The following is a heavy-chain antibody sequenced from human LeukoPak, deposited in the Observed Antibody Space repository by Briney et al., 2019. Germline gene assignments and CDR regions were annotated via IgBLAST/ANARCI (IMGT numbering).Heavy chain of an antibody. CDR3: ARDRSSGGSCYSH. V-gene: IGHV3-23*01. Sequence: GSLRLSCAASGFTFSSYAMSWVRQAPGKGLEWVSAISGSGGSTYYADSVKGRFTISRDNAKNSLYLQMNSLRAEDTAVYYCARDRSSGGSCYSHWGQGTLVTVSS. CDR1: GFTFSSYA. D-gene: IGHD2-15*01. J-gene: IGHJ4*02. CDR2: ISGSGGST.